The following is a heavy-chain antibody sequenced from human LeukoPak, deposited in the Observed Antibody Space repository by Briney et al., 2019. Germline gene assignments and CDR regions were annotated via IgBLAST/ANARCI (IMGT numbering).Heavy chain of an antibody. CDR1: GGSFSGYY. CDR2: INHSGST. D-gene: IGHD3-3*01. J-gene: IGHJ4*02. CDR3: ARTWSGYYRGYYFDY. Sequence: SETLSLTCAVYGGSFSGYYWSWIRQPPGRGLEWIGEINHSGSTNYNPSLKSRVTISVGTSKNQFSLKLSSVTAADTAVYYCARTWSGYYRGYYFDYWGQGTLVTVSS. V-gene: IGHV4-34*01.